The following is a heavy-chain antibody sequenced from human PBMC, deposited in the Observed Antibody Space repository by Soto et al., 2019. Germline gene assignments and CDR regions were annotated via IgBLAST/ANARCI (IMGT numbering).Heavy chain of an antibody. CDR1: GASISGFY. D-gene: IGHD1-1*01. CDR2: SYATGTT. Sequence: PSETLSLTCTVSGASISGFYWSCLRKSAGKGLERIGRSYATGTTDYNPSLKSRVMMSVDTSKKQFSLKLRSVTAADTAVYYCVRDGTKTLRDWFDPWGQGISVTVS. CDR3: VRDGTKTLRDWFDP. V-gene: IGHV4-4*07. J-gene: IGHJ5*02.